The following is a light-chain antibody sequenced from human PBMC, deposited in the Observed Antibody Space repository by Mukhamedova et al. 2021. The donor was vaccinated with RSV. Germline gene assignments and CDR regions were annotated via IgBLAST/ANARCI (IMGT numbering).Light chain of an antibody. J-gene: IGLJ2*01. CDR3: SSYTSSSTV. CDR2: DVS. Sequence: LMIYDVSNRPSGVSNRFSGSKSGNTASLTISGLQAEDEADYYRSSYTSSSTVFGGGTKLTAL. V-gene: IGLV2-14*03.